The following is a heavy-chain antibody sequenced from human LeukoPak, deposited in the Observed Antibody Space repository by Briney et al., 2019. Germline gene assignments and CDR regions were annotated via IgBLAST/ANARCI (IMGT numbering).Heavy chain of an antibody. CDR1: GFTFSSYE. CDR2: ISSSGSTI. CDR3: ARAQADYYDSSGSDY. Sequence: GGSLRLSCAASGFTFSSYEMNWVRQAPGKWLEWVSYISSSGSTIYYADSVKGRFTISRDNAKNSLYLQMNSLRAEDTAVYYCARAQADYYDSSGSDYWGQGTLVTVSS. V-gene: IGHV3-48*03. J-gene: IGHJ4*02. D-gene: IGHD3-22*01.